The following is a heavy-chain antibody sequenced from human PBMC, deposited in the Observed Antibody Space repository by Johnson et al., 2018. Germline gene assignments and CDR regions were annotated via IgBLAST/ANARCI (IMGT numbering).Heavy chain of an antibody. CDR1: GFTFSSYW. CDR3: ARDAHDSSGYYSDAFDI. J-gene: IGHJ3*02. CDR2: IKQDGSGK. D-gene: IGHD3-22*01. V-gene: IGHV3-7*01. Sequence: VQLVESGGGLVQXGGSLRLXCAASGFTFSSYWMSWVRQAPGKGLEWVANIKQDGSGKYYVDSVKGRFTISRDNAKNSLYLQMNSLRAEDTAVYYCARDAHDSSGYYSDAFDIWGQGTMVTVSS.